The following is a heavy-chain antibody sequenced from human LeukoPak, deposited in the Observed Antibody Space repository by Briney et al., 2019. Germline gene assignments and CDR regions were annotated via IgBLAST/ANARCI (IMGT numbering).Heavy chain of an antibody. CDR3: ARDFYASGFYFWFDP. V-gene: IGHV4-4*07. CDR1: GGYTGSHY. CDR2: ISPSGTT. D-gene: IGHD2/OR15-2a*01. J-gene: IGHJ5*02. Sequence: SETLSLTCTVSGGYTGSHYWSWIRQPAGKGLKWIGRISPSGTTHYNPSLGSRVTMSVDTSNNYFSLRLSSVTAADTAVYYCARDFYASGFYFWFDPWGQGILVTVSS.